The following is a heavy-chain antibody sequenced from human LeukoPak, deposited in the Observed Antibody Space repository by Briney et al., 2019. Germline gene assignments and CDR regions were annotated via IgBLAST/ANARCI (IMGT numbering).Heavy chain of an antibody. V-gene: IGHV6-1*01. D-gene: IGHD6-19*01. CDR1: GDSVSSNSAA. Sequence: SQTLSLTCALSGDSVSSNSAAWNWIRQSPSRGLEWLARTYFRSKWYNDYAVSVKGRITINPDTSKNQFSLQLNSVTVEDTAVYYCARVGGVAVTGRNWFDPWGQGTLVTVSS. CDR2: TYFRSKWYN. CDR3: ARVGGVAVTGRNWFDP. J-gene: IGHJ5*02.